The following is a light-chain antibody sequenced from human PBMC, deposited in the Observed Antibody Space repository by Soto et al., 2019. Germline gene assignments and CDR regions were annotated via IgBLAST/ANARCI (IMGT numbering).Light chain of an antibody. CDR3: QHYNNGPPWT. CDR1: QSVSRN. Sequence: EILMTQSPATLSVSPGERATLSCRASQSVSRNVAWYQQKHGQAPRLLIYGASTRATGIPARFSGSGSGTEFTLTISSLQSEDFAVYYCQHYNNGPPWTFGQGTKVEIK. J-gene: IGKJ1*01. V-gene: IGKV3-15*01. CDR2: GAS.